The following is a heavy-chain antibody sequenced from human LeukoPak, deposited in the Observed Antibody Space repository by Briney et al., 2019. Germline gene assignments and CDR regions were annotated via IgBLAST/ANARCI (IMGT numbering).Heavy chain of an antibody. V-gene: IGHV1-18*01. CDR2: ISAYNGNP. CDR3: ARDLGRPREQWLVPPSFDY. D-gene: IGHD6-19*01. J-gene: IGHJ4*02. Sequence: ASVKVSCQASGYTFTSYGISWVRQAPGQGLEWMGWISAYNGNPNYAQKLQGRVTMTTDTSTSTAYMELRSLRSDDTAVYYCARDLGRPREQWLVPPSFDYWGQGTLVTVSS. CDR1: GYTFTSYG.